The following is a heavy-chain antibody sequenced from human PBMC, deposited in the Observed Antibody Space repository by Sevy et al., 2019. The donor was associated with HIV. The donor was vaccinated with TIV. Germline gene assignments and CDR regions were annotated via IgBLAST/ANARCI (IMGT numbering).Heavy chain of an antibody. CDR3: LKARFVGSGWARNFDY. J-gene: IGHJ4*02. V-gene: IGHV3-23*01. D-gene: IGHD6-25*01. CDR2: ITGSGGAS. CDR1: GFTFTTYA. Sequence: GGSLRLSCAASGFTFTTYAMTWVRQGPRKGLEWVSSITGSGGASYYADSVKGRFTTSRDSSRNIVTLQMNGLRVEDTAVYYCLKARFVGSGWARNFDYWGQGAMVTVSS.